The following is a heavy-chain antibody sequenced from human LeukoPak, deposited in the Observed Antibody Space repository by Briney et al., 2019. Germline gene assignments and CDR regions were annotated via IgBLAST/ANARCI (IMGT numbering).Heavy chain of an antibody. Sequence: PSETLSLTCTVSGGSISSSSYYWGWIRQTPGKGLEWIVSIYYSGSTYYNPSLKSRLTISVDTSKNQFSLKLSSVTAADTAVYYCARQSIRGYSYGLSVWGKGTTVTISS. CDR2: IYYSGST. CDR1: GGSISSSSYY. V-gene: IGHV4-39*01. D-gene: IGHD5-18*01. J-gene: IGHJ6*04. CDR3: ARQSIRGYSYGLSV.